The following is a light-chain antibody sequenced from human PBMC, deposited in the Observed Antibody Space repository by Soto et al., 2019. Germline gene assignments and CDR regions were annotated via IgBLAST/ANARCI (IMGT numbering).Light chain of an antibody. CDR1: QSLVHIDGNTY. CDR2: KIS. V-gene: IGKV2-24*01. CDR3: MQATQSYT. Sequence: DIVLTQTRLSSPVTLGQPASISCRSSQSLVHIDGNTYFNWLQQRPGQPPRLLIYKISNRFPGVPDRCSGSGAGTDFTLKSSRVEAEDVGVYYCMQATQSYTFGQGTRLEIK. J-gene: IGKJ2*01.